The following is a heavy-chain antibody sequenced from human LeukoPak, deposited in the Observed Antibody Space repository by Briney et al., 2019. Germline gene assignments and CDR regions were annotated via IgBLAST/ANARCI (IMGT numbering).Heavy chain of an antibody. CDR3: ARVVLRFLEWSIHFDY. D-gene: IGHD3-3*01. CDR1: GFTFSSYW. CDR2: IKQDGSEK. J-gene: IGHJ4*02. Sequence: PGGSLRLSCTASGFTFSSYWMSWVRQAPGKGLEWVANIKQDGSEKYYVDSVKGRFTISRDNAKNSLYLQMNSLRAEDTAVYYCARVVLRFLEWSIHFDYWGQGTLLTVSS. V-gene: IGHV3-7*01.